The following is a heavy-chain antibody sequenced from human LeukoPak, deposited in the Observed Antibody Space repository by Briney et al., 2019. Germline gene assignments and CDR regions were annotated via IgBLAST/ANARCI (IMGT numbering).Heavy chain of an antibody. Sequence: PGGSLRLSCAASGFTFSGHWMYWVRQAPGKGLEWVSAISGSGGSTYYADSVKGRFTISRDNSKNTLYLQMNSLRAEDTAVYYCAKSQAYSSSSALDYWGQETLVTVSS. J-gene: IGHJ4*02. CDR1: GFTFSGHW. D-gene: IGHD6-6*01. V-gene: IGHV3-23*01. CDR3: AKSQAYSSSSALDY. CDR2: ISGSGGST.